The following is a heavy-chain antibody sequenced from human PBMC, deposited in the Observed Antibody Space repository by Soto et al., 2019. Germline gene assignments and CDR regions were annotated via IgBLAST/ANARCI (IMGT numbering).Heavy chain of an antibody. V-gene: IGHV4-61*01. CDR3: AREGGGSYSGFNDY. CDR2: IYYSGST. CDR1: GGSVSSGSYY. Sequence: QVQLQESGPGLVKPSETLSLTCTVSGGSVSSGSYYWSWIRQPPGKGLEWIGYIYYSGSTNYNPSLKSRVTISVDTSKNQFSLKLSSVTAADTAVYYCAREGGGSYSGFNDYWGQGTLVTVSS. J-gene: IGHJ4*02. D-gene: IGHD1-26*01.